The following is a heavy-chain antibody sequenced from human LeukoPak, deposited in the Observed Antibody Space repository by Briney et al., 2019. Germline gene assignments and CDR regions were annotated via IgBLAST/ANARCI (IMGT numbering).Heavy chain of an antibody. CDR1: GFTFSDYY. CDR2: ISSSGSTI. V-gene: IGHV3-11*04. J-gene: IGHJ3*02. CDR3: ASLDIGYSTSSNAFDI. Sequence: GGSLRLSCAASGFTFSDYYMSWIRQAPGKGLEWVSYISSSGSTIYYADSVKGRFTISRDNAKNSLYLQMNSLRAEDTAVYYCASLDIGYSTSSNAFDIWGQGTVVTVSS. D-gene: IGHD2-2*01.